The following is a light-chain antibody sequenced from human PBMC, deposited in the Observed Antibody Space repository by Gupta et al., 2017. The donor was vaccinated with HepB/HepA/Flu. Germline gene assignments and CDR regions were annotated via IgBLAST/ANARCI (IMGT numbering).Light chain of an antibody. Sequence: EIVLTQSPGTLSLSPGERATLSCRASQRVRSSYLAWYQQKPGLAPRLLIYGASSRATGIPDRFSGSGSGTDFTLTISRLEPEDFAVYYCQQDGSSLRTFGQGTKVEIK. J-gene: IGKJ1*01. CDR2: GAS. V-gene: IGKV3-20*01. CDR3: QQDGSSLRT. CDR1: QRVRSSY.